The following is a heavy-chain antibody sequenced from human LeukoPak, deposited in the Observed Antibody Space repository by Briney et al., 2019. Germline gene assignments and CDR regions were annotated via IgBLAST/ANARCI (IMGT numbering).Heavy chain of an antibody. CDR3: ARTGLGMYSFDS. D-gene: IGHD3/OR15-3a*01. V-gene: IGHV3-48*01. Sequence: GGSLGLSCAASGFTFSSYSTNWVRQAAGKGLEWVSYITGSSSTINYADSVKGRFTISRDKAKNSLYLQMNSLRAEDTAVYYCARTGLGMYSFDSWGQGTLVTVSS. J-gene: IGHJ4*02. CDR1: GFTFSSYS. CDR2: ITGSSSTI.